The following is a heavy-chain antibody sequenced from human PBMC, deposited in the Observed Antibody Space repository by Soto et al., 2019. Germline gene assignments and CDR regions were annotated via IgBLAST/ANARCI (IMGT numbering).Heavy chain of an antibody. CDR1: GYTFTGYY. D-gene: IGHD6-19*01. J-gene: IGHJ4*02. Sequence: ASVKVSCKASGYTFTGYYMHGVRQAPGQGLEWMGWINPNSGGTNYAQKFQGRVTMTRDTSISTAYMELSRLRSDDTAVYYCARAASSLLYYFDYWGQGTLVTVS. CDR3: ARAASSLLYYFDY. V-gene: IGHV1-2*02. CDR2: INPNSGGT.